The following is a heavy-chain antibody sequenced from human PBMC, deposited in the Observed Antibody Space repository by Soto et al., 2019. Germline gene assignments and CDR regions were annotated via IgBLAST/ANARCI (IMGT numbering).Heavy chain of an antibody. CDR1: GFSLSTSGVG. J-gene: IGHJ4*02. D-gene: IGHD3-16*02. CDR2: IYWDDDK. V-gene: IGHV2-5*02. CDR3: APSSVWGSYRQFDY. Sequence: QITLKESGPTLVKPTQTLTLTCTFSGFSLSTSGVGVGWIRQPPGKALEWLALIYWDDDKRYSPSLKSRLSLTKDTSKNQGVLTMTNMDPVDTATYYCAPSSVWGSYRQFDYWGQGTLVTVSS.